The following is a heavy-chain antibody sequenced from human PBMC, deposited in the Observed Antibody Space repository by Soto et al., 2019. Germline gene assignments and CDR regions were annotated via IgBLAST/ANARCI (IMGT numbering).Heavy chain of an antibody. J-gene: IGHJ5*02. CDR1: GFTFSSYA. V-gene: IGHV3-64D*06. D-gene: IGHD6-19*01. CDR3: VKTSIAVAASGWFDP. Sequence: GGSLRLSCSASGFTFSSYAMHWVRQAPGKGLEYDSAISSNGGSTYYADSVKGRFTISRDNSKNTLYLQMSSLRAEDTAVYYCVKTSIAVAASGWFDPWGQGTMVTVYS. CDR2: ISSNGGST.